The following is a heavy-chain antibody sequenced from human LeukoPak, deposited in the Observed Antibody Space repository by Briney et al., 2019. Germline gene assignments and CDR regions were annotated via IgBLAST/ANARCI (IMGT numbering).Heavy chain of an antibody. J-gene: IGHJ4*02. CDR2: IWYDGQTK. Sequence: GESLRLSCEASGFIFSNYGVHWVRQAPGKGLEWLALIWYDGQTKFYADSVKGRFTISRDNSGNTLFLHMTSLRVEDTAVYYCAREWGRIAVAGGPGYWGQGALVTVSS. D-gene: IGHD6-19*01. CDR3: AREWGRIAVAGGPGY. CDR1: GFIFSNYG. V-gene: IGHV3-33*01.